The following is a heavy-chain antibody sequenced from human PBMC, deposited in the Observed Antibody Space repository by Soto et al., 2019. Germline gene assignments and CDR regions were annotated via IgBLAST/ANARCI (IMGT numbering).Heavy chain of an antibody. Sequence: HPGGSLRLSCAASGFTLSSYSMNGVRQAPGRGLEWVSYISSSSSTMYYADSVKGRFTISRDNAKNSLYLQMNSLRAEDTAVYYCARDQRRLRMNWFDPWGQGTLVTVSS. CDR1: GFTLSSYS. V-gene: IGHV3-48*01. J-gene: IGHJ5*02. D-gene: IGHD4-17*01. CDR3: ARDQRRLRMNWFDP. CDR2: ISSSSSTM.